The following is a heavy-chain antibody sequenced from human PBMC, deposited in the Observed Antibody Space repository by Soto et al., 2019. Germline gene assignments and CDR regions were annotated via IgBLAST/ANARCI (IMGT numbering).Heavy chain of an antibody. CDR1: CGSISSGGYY. V-gene: IGHV4-31*03. Sequence: QVQLQESGPGLVKPSQTLSLTCTVSCGSISSGGYYWSWIRQHPGKGLEWIGYIYYSGSTYYNPSLKSRVTISVDTSKNQFSLKLSSGTAADTAVYYCAREGGIVGATAADYWGQGTLVTVSS. D-gene: IGHD1-26*01. CDR2: IYYSGST. CDR3: AREGGIVGATAADY. J-gene: IGHJ4*02.